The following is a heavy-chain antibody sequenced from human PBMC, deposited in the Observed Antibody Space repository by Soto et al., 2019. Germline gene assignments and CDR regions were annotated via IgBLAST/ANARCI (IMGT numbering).Heavy chain of an antibody. CDR3: ARRGYCSGGSCYIRMDV. CDR1: GFTFSDYY. V-gene: IGHV3-11*01. CDR2: ISSGGSAI. Sequence: QVQLVESGGGLVKPGGSLRLSCAASGFTFSDYYMTWIRQAPGKGLEWVSYISSGGSAIYYADSVEGRFTISRDNAKNSLYLQMNSLRGEDTAVYYCARRGYCSGGSCYIRMDVWGKGTTVTISS. D-gene: IGHD2-15*01. J-gene: IGHJ6*03.